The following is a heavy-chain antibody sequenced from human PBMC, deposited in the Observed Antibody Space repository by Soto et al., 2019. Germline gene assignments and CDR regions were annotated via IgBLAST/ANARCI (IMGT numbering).Heavy chain of an antibody. CDR2: ISYDGSNK. D-gene: IGHD5-12*01. J-gene: IGHJ4*02. Sequence: QVQLVESGGGVVQPGRSLRLSCAASGFTFSSYAMHWVRQAPGKGLEWVAVISYDGSNKYYADSVKGRFTISRDNSKNTLYLQMNSLRAEDTAVYYCARDVDIVAAMDLGYWGQGTLVTVSS. V-gene: IGHV3-30-3*01. CDR3: ARDVDIVAAMDLGY. CDR1: GFTFSSYA.